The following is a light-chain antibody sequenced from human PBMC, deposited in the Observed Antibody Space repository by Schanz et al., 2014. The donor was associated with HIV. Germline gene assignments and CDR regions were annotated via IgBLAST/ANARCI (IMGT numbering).Light chain of an antibody. CDR1: SGYIASNY. CDR3: QSSDRYNGKV. V-gene: IGLV6-57*04. Sequence: NFMLTQPHSVSETPGKTVTISCTRSSGYIASNYVQGYQQRPGSAPTTLIYENHQRHSGVPDRFSGSIDSSSNSASLTISGLKTDDEGDYYCQSSDRYNGKVFGGGTKLTVL. J-gene: IGLJ3*02. CDR2: ENH.